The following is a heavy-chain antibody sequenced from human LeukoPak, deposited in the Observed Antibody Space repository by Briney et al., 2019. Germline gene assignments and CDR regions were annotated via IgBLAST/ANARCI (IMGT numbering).Heavy chain of an antibody. CDR3: ARETSSGWENYFDY. J-gene: IGHJ4*02. Sequence: PGGSLRLSCAASGFTFSSYSMNWVRQAPGKGLEWVSSISSSSSYIYYADSVKGRFTISRDNSKNTLYLQMNSLRAEDTAVYYCARETSSGWENYFDYWGQGTLVTVSS. V-gene: IGHV3-21*01. CDR2: ISSSSSYI. CDR1: GFTFSSYS. D-gene: IGHD6-19*01.